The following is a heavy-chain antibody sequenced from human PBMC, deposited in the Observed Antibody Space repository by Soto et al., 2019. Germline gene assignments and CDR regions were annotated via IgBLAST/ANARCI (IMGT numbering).Heavy chain of an antibody. D-gene: IGHD3-10*01. CDR2: IWYDGSNK. V-gene: IGHV3-33*01. J-gene: IGHJ6*02. CDR3: GRGGTGHVLLWCGELDPVEYYYYGMDV. Sequence: GGSLRLSCAASGFTFSSYGMHWVRQAPGKGLEWVAVIWYDGSNKYYADSVKGRFTISRDNSKNTLYLKMNSLRAEDTAVYYCGRGGTGHVLLWCGELDPVEYYYYGMDVWGQGTTVTVSS. CDR1: GFTFSSYG.